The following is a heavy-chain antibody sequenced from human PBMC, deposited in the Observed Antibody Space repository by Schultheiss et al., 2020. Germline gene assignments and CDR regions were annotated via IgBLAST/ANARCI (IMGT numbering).Heavy chain of an antibody. Sequence: GESLKISCAASGFTFSSYGMHWVRQAPGKGLEWVAVIWYEGSDDKFYADSVKGRFTISRDNSKNTLYLQMNSLRVEDTAVYYGARSRGDLAFDIWGQGTMVTVSS. CDR3: ARSRGDLAFDI. CDR1: GFTFSSYG. J-gene: IGHJ3*02. CDR2: IWYEGSDDK. D-gene: IGHD2-21*02. V-gene: IGHV3-33*01.